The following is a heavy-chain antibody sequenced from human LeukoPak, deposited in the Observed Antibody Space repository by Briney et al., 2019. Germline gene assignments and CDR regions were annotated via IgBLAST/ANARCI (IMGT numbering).Heavy chain of an antibody. CDR3: AKVHYESGSYRHFDY. J-gene: IGHJ4*02. D-gene: IGHD1-26*01. Sequence: GGSLRLSCAASGFTFSSYAVSWVRQAPRKGLEWVSAISATASNTYYADSLKGRFTISRDNSKNTLYLQMNSLRAEDTAVYYCAKVHYESGSYRHFDYWGQGTLVTVSS. CDR2: ISATASNT. CDR1: GFTFSSYA. V-gene: IGHV3-23*01.